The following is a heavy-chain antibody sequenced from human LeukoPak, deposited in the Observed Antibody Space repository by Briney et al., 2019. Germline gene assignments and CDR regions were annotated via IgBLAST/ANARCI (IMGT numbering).Heavy chain of an antibody. CDR1: GASISSYY. Sequence: PSETLSLTCAVSGASISSYYWGWIRQPPGKGLEYIGYIYYSGSTNYNPSLQSRVTISVDTSKIHFSLRLTSVTAADTAVYYYARPGGGHAFDIRGQGTLVTVSS. CDR3: ARPGGGHAFDI. J-gene: IGHJ3*02. V-gene: IGHV4-59*08. CDR2: IYYSGST. D-gene: IGHD3-16*01.